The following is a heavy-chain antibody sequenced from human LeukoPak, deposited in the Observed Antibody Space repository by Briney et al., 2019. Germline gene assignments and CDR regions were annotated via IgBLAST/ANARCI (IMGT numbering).Heavy chain of an antibody. CDR2: IIPIFGTA. CDR1: GGTFSSYA. Sequence: SVKVSCKASGGTFSSYAISWVRQAPGQGLEWMGGIIPIFGTANYAQKFQGRVTITADESTSTAYMELSSLRSKDTAVYYCARPVYCSSTSCPLTDWGQGTLVTVSS. CDR3: ARPVYCSSTSCPLTD. J-gene: IGHJ4*02. V-gene: IGHV1-69*13. D-gene: IGHD2-2*01.